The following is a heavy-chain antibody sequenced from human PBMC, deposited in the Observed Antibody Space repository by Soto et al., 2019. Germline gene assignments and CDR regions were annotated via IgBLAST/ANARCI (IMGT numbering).Heavy chain of an antibody. V-gene: IGHV1-18*01. CDR3: ARKSTGSYPEDY. CDR1: GYTFTSYG. Sequence: QVQLVQSGAEVKKPGASVKVSCKASGYTFTSYGITWVRQAPGQGLEWVGWIGAYNGNTNYAQKLQGRVTMTTNTSTSTAYMELRSLTSDDTAVYYCARKSTGSYPEDYWGQGTLVTVSS. CDR2: IGAYNGNT. J-gene: IGHJ4*02. D-gene: IGHD1-26*01.